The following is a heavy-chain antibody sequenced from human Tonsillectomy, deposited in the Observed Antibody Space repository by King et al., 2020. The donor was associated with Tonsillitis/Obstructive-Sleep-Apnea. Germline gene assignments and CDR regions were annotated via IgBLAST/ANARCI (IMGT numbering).Heavy chain of an antibody. CDR2: IITRGGSP. CDR3: ACEYSGYDQHAFDI. J-gene: IGHJ3*02. CDR1: GFTFSSYA. Sequence: VQLVESGGGLVQPGGSLRLSCAASGFTFSSYALSYVLQAPGKGLEWVSSIITRGGSPYYADSGKGRFTISRDNSKNTLYLQMNSLRAEDTSVYYWACEYSGYDQHAFDIWGQGTMVTVSS. D-gene: IGHD5-12*01. V-gene: IGHV3-23*04.